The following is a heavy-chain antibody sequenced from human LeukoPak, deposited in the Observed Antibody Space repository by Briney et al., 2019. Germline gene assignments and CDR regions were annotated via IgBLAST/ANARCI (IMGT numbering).Heavy chain of an antibody. CDR2: INHSGST. CDR1: GGSFSGYY. J-gene: IGHJ5*02. D-gene: IGHD6-6*01. CDR3: ARGPARRWFGP. V-gene: IGHV4-34*01. Sequence: SETLSLTCAVYGGSFSGYYWSWIRQPPGKGLEWIGEINHSGSTNYNPSLKSRVTISVDTSKNQFSLKLCSVTAADTAVYYCARGPARRWFGPWGQGTLVTVSS.